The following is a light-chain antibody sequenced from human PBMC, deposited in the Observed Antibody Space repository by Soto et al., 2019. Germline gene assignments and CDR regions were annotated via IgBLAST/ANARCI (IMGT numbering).Light chain of an antibody. CDR3: SSCTSRTTPV. CDR1: SSDVGGYAY. V-gene: IGLV2-14*01. Sequence: QSVLTQPASVSGSPGQTITISCTGTSSDVGGYAYVSWYQQYPGKVPKLVISEVSNRPSGVSHRFSGSRSGNTASLTISGLQAEDEADYHCSSCTSRTTPVFGGGTKLTVL. J-gene: IGLJ2*01. CDR2: EVS.